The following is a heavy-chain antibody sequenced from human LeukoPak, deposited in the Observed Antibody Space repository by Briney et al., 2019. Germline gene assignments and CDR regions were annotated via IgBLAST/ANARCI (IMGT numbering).Heavy chain of an antibody. V-gene: IGHV3-7*01. CDR3: VRDVSDENDSASRMHLDS. J-gene: IGHJ4*02. Sequence: GGSLRLSCAASGFTFSNYCMTWVRQAPGKGQEWVANIKKEGREKHYVDSVMGRFAISRDNARNALFLQMNSLRAEDTAVYYCVRDVSDENDSASRMHLDSWGQGTLVSVSS. D-gene: IGHD2-15*01. CDR1: GFTFSNYC. CDR2: IKKEGREK.